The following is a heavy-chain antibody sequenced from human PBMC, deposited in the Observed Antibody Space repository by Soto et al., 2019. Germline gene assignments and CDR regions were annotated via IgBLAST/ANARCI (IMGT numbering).Heavy chain of an antibody. CDR2: IYYSGST. CDR3: ARGIRYDLDFDY. V-gene: IGHV4-30-4*01. D-gene: IGHD5-12*01. Sequence: SATLSLTCTFSGGSISSGDYYWSWIRQPPGKGLEWIGYIYYSGSTYYNPSLKSRVTISVATSKNQFSLKLSSVTAADTAVYYCARGIRYDLDFDYWGQGTLVTVPQ. CDR1: GGSISSGDYY. J-gene: IGHJ4*02.